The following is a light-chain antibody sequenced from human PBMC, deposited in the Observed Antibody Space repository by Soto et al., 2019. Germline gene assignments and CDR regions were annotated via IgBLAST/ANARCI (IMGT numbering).Light chain of an antibody. Sequence: QSVLTQPPSVSGAPGQRVTISCTGSSSNIGAGYDVHWYQQLPGTAPKLLIYGNSNRPSGVTDRFSGSKSGTSASLAITGLQAEDEADYYCQSYDSSLSGLDVFGTGTKLTAL. V-gene: IGLV1-40*01. J-gene: IGLJ1*01. CDR3: QSYDSSLSGLDV. CDR1: SSNIGAGYD. CDR2: GNS.